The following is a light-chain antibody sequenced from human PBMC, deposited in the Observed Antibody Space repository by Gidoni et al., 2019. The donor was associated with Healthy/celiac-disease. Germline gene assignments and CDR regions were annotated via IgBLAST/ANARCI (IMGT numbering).Light chain of an antibody. Sequence: EMVLTQSPATLSLSPGERATLSCRASQSVSSYLAWYQQKPCQAPRLLIYDASNRATGIPARFSGSGSGTDFPLTISSLEPADFAVYYCQQRSNWPPLTFGGGTKVEIK. V-gene: IGKV3-11*01. CDR3: QQRSNWPPLT. J-gene: IGKJ4*01. CDR2: DAS. CDR1: QSVSSY.